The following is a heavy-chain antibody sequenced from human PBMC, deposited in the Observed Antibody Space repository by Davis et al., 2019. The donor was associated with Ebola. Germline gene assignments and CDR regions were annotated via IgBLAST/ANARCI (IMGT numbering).Heavy chain of an antibody. CDR3: ARDVYYYCMDV. CDR1: GGSVSSDTYY. CDR2: ISNSGST. J-gene: IGHJ6*04. V-gene: IGHV4-61*01. Sequence: MPSETLSLTCTVSGGSVSSDTYYWSWIRQPPGKGLEWIGYISNSGSTNYNPSLKSRLAISVDTYKNQFSPKLSSVTAADTAVYYCARDVYYYCMDVWGKGTTVTVSS.